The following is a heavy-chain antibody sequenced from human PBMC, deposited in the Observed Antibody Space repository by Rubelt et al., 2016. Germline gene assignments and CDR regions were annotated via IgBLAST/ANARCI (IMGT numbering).Heavy chain of an antibody. CDR2: ISYDGSNK. D-gene: IGHD6-13*01. Sequence: GGVAVISYDGSNKYYADSVKGRFTISRDNSKNTLYLQMNSLRAEDTAVYYCARGGKQQLGPYYYVMDVWGQGTTVTVSS. CDR3: ARGGKQQLGPYYYVMDV. J-gene: IGHJ6*02. V-gene: IGHV3-30*01.